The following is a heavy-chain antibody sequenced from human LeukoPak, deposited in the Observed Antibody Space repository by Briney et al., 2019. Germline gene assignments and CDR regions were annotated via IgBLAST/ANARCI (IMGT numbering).Heavy chain of an antibody. CDR2: ISAYNGNT. CDR1: GYTFTSYG. D-gene: IGHD6-19*01. CDR3: ARGGYSNGWLNYYYYYMDV. V-gene: IGHV1-18*01. Sequence: GASVKVSCKASGYTFTSYGISWVRQAPGQGLEWMGWISAYNGNTNYAQKLQGRVAMTTDTSTSTAYMELRSLRSDDTAVYYCARGGYSNGWLNYYYYYMDVWGKGTTVTISS. J-gene: IGHJ6*03.